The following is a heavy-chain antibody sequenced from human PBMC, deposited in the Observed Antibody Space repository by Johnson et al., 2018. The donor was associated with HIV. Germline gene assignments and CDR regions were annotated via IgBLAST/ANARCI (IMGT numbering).Heavy chain of an antibody. CDR3: ARDPSGGWEPGSAFDI. J-gene: IGHJ3*02. D-gene: IGHD1-26*01. CDR2: IRYDGSNK. CDR1: GFTFSSYG. Sequence: QVQVVESGGGVVQPGGSLRLSCAASGFTFSSYGMHWVRQAPGKGLEWVAFIRYDGSNKYYADSVKGRFTISRDNSKNTLYLQMNRRRPEDTAVYYCARDPSGGWEPGSAFDIWGQGTMVTVSS. V-gene: IGHV3-30*02.